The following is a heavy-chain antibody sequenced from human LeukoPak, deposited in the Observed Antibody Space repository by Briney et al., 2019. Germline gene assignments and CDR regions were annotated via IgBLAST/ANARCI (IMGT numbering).Heavy chain of an antibody. Sequence: PGGSLRLSCAASGFTFSSYWMSWVRQAPGKGLEWVANIKQDGSEKYYVDSVKGRFTISRDNAKNSLYLQMNSLRAEDTAVYYCARDLRTYYYDTSGLSLFDYWGQGTLVTVSS. J-gene: IGHJ4*02. V-gene: IGHV3-7*01. CDR1: GFTFSSYW. D-gene: IGHD3-22*01. CDR2: IKQDGSEK. CDR3: ARDLRTYYYDTSGLSLFDY.